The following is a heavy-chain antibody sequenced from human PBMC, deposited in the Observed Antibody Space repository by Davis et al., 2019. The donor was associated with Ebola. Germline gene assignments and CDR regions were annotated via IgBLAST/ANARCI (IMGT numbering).Heavy chain of an antibody. CDR3: ASLRRTITGMDDGFDI. J-gene: IGHJ3*02. D-gene: IGHD2-8*02. V-gene: IGHV5-51*01. CDR1: GYSFTNYW. Sequence: GGSLRLSCKGSGYSFTNYWIAWVRQMPGKGLEWMGIVHPGDSETKYGPSFQGQVTFSADKSIGSAYLQWSSLKASDTAMYYCASLRRTITGMDDGFDIWGQGTMVTVSS. CDR2: VHPGDSET.